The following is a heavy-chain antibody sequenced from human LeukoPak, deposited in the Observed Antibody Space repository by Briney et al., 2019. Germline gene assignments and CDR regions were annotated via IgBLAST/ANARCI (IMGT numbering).Heavy chain of an antibody. J-gene: IGHJ3*02. CDR3: ASGFPVLATSAFDI. CDR1: GGSVSIGHYY. Sequence: SETLSLTCTVSGGSVSIGHYYWSWIRQPPGKGLEWIGYIYDSGSTNYNPSLKSRVSISVDTSKNQFSLKLTSVTPADTAVYYCASGFPVLATSAFDIWGQGTMVTVSS. D-gene: IGHD3-3*02. CDR2: IYDSGST. V-gene: IGHV4-61*01.